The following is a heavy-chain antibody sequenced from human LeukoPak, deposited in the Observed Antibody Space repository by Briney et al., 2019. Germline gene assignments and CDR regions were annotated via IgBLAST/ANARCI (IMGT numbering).Heavy chain of an antibody. Sequence: SETLSLTCAVSGYSISSGYYWGWIRQPPGKGLEWIGSIYHSGSTYYNPSPKSRVTISVDTSKNQFSLKLSSVTAADTAVYYCARGEQSGSFSDYWGQGTLVTVSS. CDR3: ARGEQSGSFSDY. CDR1: GYSISSGYY. V-gene: IGHV4-38-2*01. J-gene: IGHJ4*02. CDR2: IYHSGST. D-gene: IGHD1-26*01.